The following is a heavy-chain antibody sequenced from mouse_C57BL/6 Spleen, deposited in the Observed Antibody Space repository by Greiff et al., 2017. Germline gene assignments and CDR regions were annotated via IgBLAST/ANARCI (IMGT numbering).Heavy chain of an antibody. D-gene: IGHD1-1*01. CDR3: ARRDTTVYYAMDY. V-gene: IGHV1-69*01. CDR2: IDPSDSYT. CDR1: GYTFTSYW. Sequence: VQLQQPGAELVMPGASVKLSCKASGYTFTSYWMHWVKQRPGQGLEWIGEIDPSDSYTNYNQKFKGKSTLTVDKSSSTAYMQLSSLTSEDSAVYYGARRDTTVYYAMDYWGQGTSVTVSS. J-gene: IGHJ4*01.